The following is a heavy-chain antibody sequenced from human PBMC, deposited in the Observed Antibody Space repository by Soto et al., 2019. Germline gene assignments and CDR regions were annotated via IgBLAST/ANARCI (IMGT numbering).Heavy chain of an antibody. V-gene: IGHV3-48*03. J-gene: IGHJ6*02. CDR3: TRDKVDKVACGMDV. Sequence: RRLSCAVSGFTVSSCEMHWVRQAPGKGLEWVSYINTGGVTIYADSVKGRFTISRDNAQNSLLMQMNSLRAEDTAIYYCTRDKVDKVACGMDVWGQGTTVTVSS. CDR1: GFTVSSCE. CDR2: INTGGVT. D-gene: IGHD5-12*01.